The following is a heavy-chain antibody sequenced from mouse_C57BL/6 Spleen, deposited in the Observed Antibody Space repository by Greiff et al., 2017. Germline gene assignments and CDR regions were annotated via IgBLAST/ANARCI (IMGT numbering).Heavy chain of an antibody. Sequence: QVQLKQPGAELVKPGASVKLSCKASGYTFTSYWMHWVKQRPGQGLEWIGMIHPNSGSTNYNEKFKSKATLTVDKSSSTAYMQLSSLTSEDSAVYYCAKTMVTRYFDVWGTGTTVTVSS. CDR3: AKTMVTRYFDV. D-gene: IGHD2-1*01. J-gene: IGHJ1*03. V-gene: IGHV1-64*01. CDR1: GYTFTSYW. CDR2: IHPNSGST.